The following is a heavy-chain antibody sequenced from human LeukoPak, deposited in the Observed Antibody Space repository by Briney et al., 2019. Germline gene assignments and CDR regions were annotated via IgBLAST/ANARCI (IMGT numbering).Heavy chain of an antibody. J-gene: IGHJ3*02. CDR1: GGSITSGDYY. V-gene: IGHV4-30-4*01. CDR3: ARVYDFWSGYSFGAFNI. CDR2: IYYSGRT. Sequence: SQTLSFTCTVSGGSITSGDYYWSWLRQPPGKGLEWIGYIYYSGRTYYNPSLKSRVSISVDTSKNQFSLKLSSVTAADTAVYYCARVYDFWSGYSFGAFNIWGQGTMVTVSS. D-gene: IGHD3-3*01.